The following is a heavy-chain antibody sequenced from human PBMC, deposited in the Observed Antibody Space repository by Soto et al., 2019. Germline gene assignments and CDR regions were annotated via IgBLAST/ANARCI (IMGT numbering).Heavy chain of an antibody. D-gene: IGHD1-26*01. J-gene: IGHJ6*02. V-gene: IGHV3-23*01. CDR1: GCTFSSYA. Sequence: GGSLRLSGAGSGCTFSSYAMSWVRQAPGKGLEWVSAISGSGGSTYYADSVKGRFTISRDNSKNTLYLQMNSLRAEDTAVYYCAKVGGLDYYYGMDVWGQGTTVTVSS. CDR3: AKVGGLDYYYGMDV. CDR2: ISGSGGST.